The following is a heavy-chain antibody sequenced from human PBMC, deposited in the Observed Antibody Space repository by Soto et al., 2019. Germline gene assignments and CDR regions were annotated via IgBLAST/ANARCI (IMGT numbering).Heavy chain of an antibody. V-gene: IGHV1-69*01. CDR2: IIPIFGTA. J-gene: IGHJ4*02. D-gene: IGHD4-17*01. CDR1: GGTFSSYA. Sequence: QVQLVQSGAEVQKPGSSVKVSCKASGGTFSSYAISWVRQAPGQGLEWMGGIIPIFGTANYAQKFQGRVTITADESTSTAYMELSSLRSEDTAVYYCARDRNDGDYAYYFDYWGQGTLVTVSS. CDR3: ARDRNDGDYAYYFDY.